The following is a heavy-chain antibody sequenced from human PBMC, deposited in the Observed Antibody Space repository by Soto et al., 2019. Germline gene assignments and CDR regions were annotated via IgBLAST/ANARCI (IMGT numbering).Heavy chain of an antibody. CDR2: IYSGGAT. CDR1: GFTVSNNY. D-gene: IGHD1-1*01. J-gene: IGHJ4*02. CDR3: ARDGTYNWV. V-gene: IGHV3-66*01. Sequence: ESGGGLVQPGGSLRLSCAASGFTVSNNYMRWVRQAPGKGLEWVSLIYSGGATYYADSVKGRFTISRDNSKNTLYLHMNSLRAEDTAVYYCARDGTYNWVGGQGILVTVSS.